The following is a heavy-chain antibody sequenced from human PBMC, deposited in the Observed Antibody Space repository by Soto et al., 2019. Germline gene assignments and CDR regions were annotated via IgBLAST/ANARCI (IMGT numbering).Heavy chain of an antibody. CDR1: GGSFSGYY. CDR2: INHSGST. Sequence: PSETLSLTCAVCGGSFSGYYWSWIRQPPGKGLEWIGEINHSGSTNYNPSLKSRVTISVDTSKNQFSLKLSSGTAADTAVYYCARGPGAYYYDSSGYHLGDAFDIWGQGTMVTVSS. V-gene: IGHV4-34*01. D-gene: IGHD3-22*01. CDR3: ARGPGAYYYDSSGYHLGDAFDI. J-gene: IGHJ3*02.